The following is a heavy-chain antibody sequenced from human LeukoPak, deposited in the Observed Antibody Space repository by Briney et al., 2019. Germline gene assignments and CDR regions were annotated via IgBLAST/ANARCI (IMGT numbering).Heavy chain of an antibody. J-gene: IGHJ4*02. V-gene: IGHV3-23*01. CDR2: ISGSGGST. CDR3: AKGGRYQLTTLFDY. CDR1: GFTFSSYA. Sequence: GRSLRLSCAASGFTFSSYAMSWVRQAPGKGLEWVSAISGSGGSTYYADSVKGRFTISRDNSKNTLYLQMNSLRAEDTAVYYCAKGGRYQLTTLFDYWGQGTLVTVSS. D-gene: IGHD2-2*01.